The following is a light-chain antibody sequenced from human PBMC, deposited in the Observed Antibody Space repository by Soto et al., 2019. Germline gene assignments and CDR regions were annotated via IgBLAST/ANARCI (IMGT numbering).Light chain of an antibody. V-gene: IGLV2-23*01. Sequence: QSALTQPASVSGSPGQSITISCTGTRSDVGSYNLVSWYQQHPGKAPKLMIYEGSKRPSGVSNRFSGSKSGNTASLPISGLQAEDEADYYCCSYAGSSTYVFGTGTKVTVL. J-gene: IGLJ1*01. CDR1: RSDVGSYNL. CDR3: CSYAGSSTYV. CDR2: EGS.